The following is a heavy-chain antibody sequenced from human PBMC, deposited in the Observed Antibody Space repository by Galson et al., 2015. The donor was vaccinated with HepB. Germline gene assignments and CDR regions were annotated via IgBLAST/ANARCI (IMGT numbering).Heavy chain of an antibody. CDR2: LVPENGDT. D-gene: IGHD3-9*01. CDR1: GYDLIELS. J-gene: IGHJ3*01. Sequence: SVKVSCKVSGYDLIELSIHWVRQAPGKGLEWMGNLVPENGDTLLAQKFEGRVGMTEDTSSDTTYMELSSLRSEDTGVYFCATYLGSTGFDFWGQGTMVTVSS. V-gene: IGHV1-24*01. CDR3: ATYLGSTGFDF.